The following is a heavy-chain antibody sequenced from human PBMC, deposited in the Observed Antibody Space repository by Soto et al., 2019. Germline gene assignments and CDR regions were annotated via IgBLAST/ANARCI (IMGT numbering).Heavy chain of an antibody. Sequence: PGESLNSYCQGSGYSYTSYWIGCVRQMPGKGLEWMGIIYPGDSDTRYSPSFQGQVTISADKSISTAYLQWSSLEVSDTAMYYCARLVLRGWKMDVWGKGTTVTVSS. CDR1: GYSYTSYW. D-gene: IGHD1-1*01. CDR2: IYPGDSDT. V-gene: IGHV5-51*01. CDR3: ARLVLRGWKMDV. J-gene: IGHJ6*04.